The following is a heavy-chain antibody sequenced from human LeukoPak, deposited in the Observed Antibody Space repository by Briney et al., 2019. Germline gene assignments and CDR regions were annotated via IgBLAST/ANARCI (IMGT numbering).Heavy chain of an antibody. D-gene: IGHD2-15*01. CDR3: ARVDGGFSPFDY. CDR2: IDASGTIT. CDR1: GFSFSSYE. J-gene: IGHJ4*02. Sequence: GGSLRLSCAASGFSFSSYEMNWVRQAPGKGLEWISYIDASGTITHYADFVEGRFTISRDNAKNSLYLQVTNLRGEDAGVYYCARVDGGFSPFDYWGQGTLVTVSS. V-gene: IGHV3-48*03.